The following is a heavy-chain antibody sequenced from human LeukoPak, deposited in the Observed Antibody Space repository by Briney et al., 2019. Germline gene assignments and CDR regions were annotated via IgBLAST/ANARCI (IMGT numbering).Heavy chain of an antibody. Sequence: GSLRLSCAASGLTFSSYWMHWVRQAPGKGLVWVSRINRDGSITSYGDSVKGRFTISGDNAKNTLYLQMSSLRAEDTAVYYCAKENYYGMDAWGQGTTVTVSS. CDR1: GLTFSSYW. CDR3: AKENYYGMDA. V-gene: IGHV3-74*01. J-gene: IGHJ6*01. CDR2: INRDGSIT.